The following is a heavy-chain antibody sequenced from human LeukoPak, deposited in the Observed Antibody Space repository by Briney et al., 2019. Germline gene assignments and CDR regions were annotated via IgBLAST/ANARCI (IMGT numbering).Heavy chain of an antibody. CDR2: IYYSGST. Sequence: PSETLSLTCAVYGGSFSGYYWSWIRQPPGKGLEWIGSIYYSGSTYYNPSLKSRVTISVDTSKNQFSLKLSSVTAADTAVYYCARVRTPGQWLSPSGYWGQGTLVTVSS. J-gene: IGHJ4*02. CDR1: GGSFSGYY. D-gene: IGHD6-19*01. CDR3: ARVRTPGQWLSPSGY. V-gene: IGHV4-34*01.